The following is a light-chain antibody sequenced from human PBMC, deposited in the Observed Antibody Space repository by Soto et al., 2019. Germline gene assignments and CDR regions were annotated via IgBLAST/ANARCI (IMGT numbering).Light chain of an antibody. CDR1: SSDAGGYNY. Sequence: QSALPQPASVSGSPGQSITISCTGTSSDAGGYNYVSWYQQHPGKAPKLMIYEVSNRPSGVSNRFSGSKSGNTASRTISGLQAEDEADYYCSSYTGSSTHGVFGGGTKLNVL. CDR3: SSYTGSSTHGV. V-gene: IGLV2-14*01. J-gene: IGLJ2*01. CDR2: EVS.